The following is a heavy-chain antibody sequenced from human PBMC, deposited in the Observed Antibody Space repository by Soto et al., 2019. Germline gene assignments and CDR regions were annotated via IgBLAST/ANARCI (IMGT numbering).Heavy chain of an antibody. D-gene: IGHD6-19*01. Sequence: EVQLLESGGDLVQPGGSLRLSCAASGFPFATYAMTWVRRAPGKGLEWVSTITNTADSTYYAGSVKGRFTISRDNSKNTLYLEMNNLRVEDTAQYYCAKADGEQWLLPHLDKWGQGTLVTVS. V-gene: IGHV3-23*01. CDR2: ITNTADST. CDR3: AKADGEQWLLPHLDK. CDR1: GFPFATYA. J-gene: IGHJ4*02.